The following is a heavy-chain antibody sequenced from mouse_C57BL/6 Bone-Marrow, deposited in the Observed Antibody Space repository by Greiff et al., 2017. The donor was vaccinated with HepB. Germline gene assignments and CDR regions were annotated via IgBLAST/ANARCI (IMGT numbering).Heavy chain of an antibody. D-gene: IGHD1-1*01. CDR3: ARAPCHCGSRNYYAMDY. J-gene: IGHJ4*01. Sequence: QVQLQQPGAELVRPGTSVKLSCKASGYTFTSYWMHWVKQRPGQGLEWIGVIDPSDSYTNYNQKFKGKATLTVDTSSSTAYMQLSSLTSEDSAVYSCARAPCHCGSRNYYAMDYWGQGTSVTVSS. V-gene: IGHV1-59*01. CDR2: IDPSDSYT. CDR1: GYTFTSYW.